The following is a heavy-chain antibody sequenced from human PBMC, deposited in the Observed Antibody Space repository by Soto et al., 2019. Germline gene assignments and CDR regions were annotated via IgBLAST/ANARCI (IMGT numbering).Heavy chain of an antibody. J-gene: IGHJ6*02. D-gene: IGHD3-3*01. V-gene: IGHV1-2*04. CDR1: GYTFTGYY. CDR3: ARDPGYYDFWSGYLPNYYYYGMDV. Sequence: ASVKVSFKASGYTFTGYYMHWVRQAPGQGLEWMGWINPNSGGTNYAQKFQGWVTMTRDTSISTAYMELSRLRSDDTAVYYCARDPGYYDFWSGYLPNYYYYGMDVWGQGTTVTVPS. CDR2: INPNSGGT.